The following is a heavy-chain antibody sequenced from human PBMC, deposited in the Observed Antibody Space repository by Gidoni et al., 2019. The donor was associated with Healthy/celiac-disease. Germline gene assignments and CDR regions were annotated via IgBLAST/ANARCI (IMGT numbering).Heavy chain of an antibody. CDR2: FDPEDGET. V-gene: IGHV1-24*01. CDR3: ATDRVSGSYFEAFDI. J-gene: IGHJ3*02. Sequence: VKKPGASVKVSCKVSGSTLPELSMHWVRQAPGKGLEWMGCFDPEDGETIYAQKFQGRVTMTEDTSTDTAYMELSSLRSEDTAVYYCATDRVSGSYFEAFDIWGQGTMVTVSS. CDR1: GSTLPELS. D-gene: IGHD1-26*01.